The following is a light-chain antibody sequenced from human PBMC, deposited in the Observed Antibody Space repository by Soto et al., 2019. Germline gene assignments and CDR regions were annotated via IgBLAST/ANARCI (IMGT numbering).Light chain of an antibody. V-gene: IGLV1-40*01. CDR3: QSYDSSLSGYV. Sequence: QSLLTEPPSVSSAPGQRVTISCTGSSSNIGAGYDVHWYQQLPGTAPKLLIYGNSNRPSGVPDRFSGSKSGTSASLAITGLQAEDEADYYCQSYDSSLSGYVFGTGTKVTVL. CDR2: GNS. CDR1: SSNIGAGYD. J-gene: IGLJ1*01.